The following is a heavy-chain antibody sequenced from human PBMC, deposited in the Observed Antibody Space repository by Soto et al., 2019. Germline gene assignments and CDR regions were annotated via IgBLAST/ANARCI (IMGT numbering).Heavy chain of an antibody. J-gene: IGHJ3*02. Sequence: PSQTLSLTCAISGDSVSSNSAAWNWIRQSPSRGLEWLGRTYYRSKWYNDYAVSVKSRITINPDTSKNQFSLQLNSVTPEDTAVYYCASWKSGTTFGEKDAFDIWGQETMVAVSS. CDR3: ASWKSGTTFGEKDAFDI. CDR2: TYYRSKWYN. CDR1: GDSVSSNSAA. D-gene: IGHD1-7*01. V-gene: IGHV6-1*01.